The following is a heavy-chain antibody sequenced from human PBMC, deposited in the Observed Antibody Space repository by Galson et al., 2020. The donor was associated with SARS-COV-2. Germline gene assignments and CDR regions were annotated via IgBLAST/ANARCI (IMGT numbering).Heavy chain of an antibody. CDR3: ASADGSRTFKSDF. CDR1: GCSLSSGDYY. V-gene: IGHV4-30-4*01. D-gene: IGHD3-10*01. Sequence: TLSLTCTVSGCSLSSGDYYWSWLRQPPGKGLEWIGYIYYSGSAYYNPSLKSQVTISVDTSKNQFSLKLSSVTAADTAVYYCASADGSRTFKSDFWGQGTLVTVSS. J-gene: IGHJ4*02. CDR2: IYYSGSA.